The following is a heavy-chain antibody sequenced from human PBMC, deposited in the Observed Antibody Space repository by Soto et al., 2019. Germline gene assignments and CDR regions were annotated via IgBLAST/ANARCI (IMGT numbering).Heavy chain of an antibody. J-gene: IGHJ5*02. V-gene: IGHV1-18*01. Sequence: ASVKVSCKASGYTFTRYGISRVILAPGQGLEWMGWISAYNGNTNYAQKLQGRVTMTTDTSTSTAYMELRSLRSDDTAVYYCARDPSGVAAAGTEWFDPWGQGTLVTVSS. CDR3: ARDPSGVAAAGTEWFDP. D-gene: IGHD6-13*01. CDR2: ISAYNGNT. CDR1: GYTFTRYG.